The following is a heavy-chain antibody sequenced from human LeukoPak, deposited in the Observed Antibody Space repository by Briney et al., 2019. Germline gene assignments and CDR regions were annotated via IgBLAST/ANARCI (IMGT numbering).Heavy chain of an antibody. D-gene: IGHD3-10*01. CDR2: ISWNSGSI. J-gene: IGHJ6*02. V-gene: IGHV3-9*01. CDR3: ARGLYGSGSSYYYYGMDV. Sequence: GGSLRLSCAASGFTFDDYAMHWVRQAPGKGLEWVSGISWNSGSIGYADSVKGRFTISRDNAKNSLYLQMNSLRAEDTAVYYCARGLYGSGSSYYYYGMDVWGQGTTVTVSS. CDR1: GFTFDDYA.